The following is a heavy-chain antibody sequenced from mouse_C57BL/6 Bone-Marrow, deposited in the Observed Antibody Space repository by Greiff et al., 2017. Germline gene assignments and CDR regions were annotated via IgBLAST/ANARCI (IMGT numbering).Heavy chain of an antibody. CDR3: TTTGFFYYGSSYGYFDV. J-gene: IGHJ1*03. Sequence: EVKLQESGAELVRPGASVKLSCTASGFNIKDDYMHWVKQRPEQGLEWIGWIDPENGDTEYASKFQGKATITADTSSNTAYLQLSSLTSEDTAVYYCTTTGFFYYGSSYGYFDVWGTGTTVTVSS. CDR1: GFNIKDDY. CDR2: IDPENGDT. V-gene: IGHV14-4*01. D-gene: IGHD1-1*01.